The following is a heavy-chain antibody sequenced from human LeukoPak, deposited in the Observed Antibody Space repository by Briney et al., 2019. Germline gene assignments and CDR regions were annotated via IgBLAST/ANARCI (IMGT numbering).Heavy chain of an antibody. Sequence: GGSLRLSCVASGFTFSSYWMSWVRQAPGKGLEWVANIKQDGSEKYYVDSVKGRFTISRDNAKNSLHLQMNSLRAEDTAVYYCARRTTNGYNYFFDYWGQGTLVTVSS. CDR2: IKQDGSEK. J-gene: IGHJ4*02. V-gene: IGHV3-7*04. CDR1: GFTFSSYW. CDR3: ARRTTNGYNYFFDY. D-gene: IGHD5-24*01.